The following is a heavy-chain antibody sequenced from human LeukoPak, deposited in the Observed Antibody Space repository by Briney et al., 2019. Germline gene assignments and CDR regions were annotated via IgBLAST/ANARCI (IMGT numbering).Heavy chain of an antibody. CDR1: GGSISSGSYY. CDR3: ARDLYYYDSSGYVFLLDY. Sequence: SETLSLTCTVSGGSISSGSYYWSWIRQPAGKGLEWIGRIYTSGSTNYNPSLKSRVTISVDTSKNQFSLKLSSVTAADTAVYYCARDLYYYDSSGYVFLLDYWGQGTLVTVSS. J-gene: IGHJ4*02. V-gene: IGHV4-61*02. D-gene: IGHD3-22*01. CDR2: IYTSGST.